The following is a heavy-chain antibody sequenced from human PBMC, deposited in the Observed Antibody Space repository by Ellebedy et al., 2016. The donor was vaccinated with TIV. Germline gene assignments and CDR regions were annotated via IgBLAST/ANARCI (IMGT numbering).Heavy chain of an antibody. J-gene: IGHJ4*02. V-gene: IGHV3-21*01. Sequence: GGSLRLSCAGSGFTFSSYPMSWVRQAPGKGLEWVSSSTSGGDYMYYADSVKGRFTISRDDAKNSLYLQLSSLRAEDTAVYFCAREAVAGGFYFDSWGQGTLVSVSS. D-gene: IGHD2-15*01. CDR3: AREAVAGGFYFDS. CDR2: STSGGDYM. CDR1: GFTFSSYP.